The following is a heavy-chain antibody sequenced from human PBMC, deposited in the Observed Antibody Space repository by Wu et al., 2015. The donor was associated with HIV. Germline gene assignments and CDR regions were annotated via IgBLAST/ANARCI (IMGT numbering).Heavy chain of an antibody. V-gene: IGHV1-69*13. CDR1: GYSFTGFY. D-gene: IGHD3-10*01. J-gene: IGHJ4*02. CDR2: IIPIFGTA. CDR3: ASARSNYGSGSYYNPDY. Sequence: QVQLVQSGIEVRKSGASVKVSCKASGYSFTGFYIHWVRQAPGQGLEWMGRIIPIFGTANYAQKFQGRVTITADESTSTAYMELSSLRSEDTAVYYCASARSNYGSGSYYNPDYWGQGTLVTVSS.